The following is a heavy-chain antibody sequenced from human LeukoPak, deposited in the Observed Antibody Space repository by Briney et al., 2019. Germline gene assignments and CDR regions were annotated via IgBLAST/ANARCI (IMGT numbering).Heavy chain of an antibody. CDR2: ISGSGGST. V-gene: IGHV3-23*01. D-gene: IGHD6-19*01. CDR1: GFTFRTYW. J-gene: IGHJ4*02. CDR3: STDRVYSSGFRGDY. Sequence: GGSLRLSCVASGFTFRTYWMSWVRQAPGKGLEWVSAISGSGGSTYYADSVKGRFTISRDNSKNTLYLQMNSLKTEDTAVYYCSTDRVYSSGFRGDYWGQGTLVTVSS.